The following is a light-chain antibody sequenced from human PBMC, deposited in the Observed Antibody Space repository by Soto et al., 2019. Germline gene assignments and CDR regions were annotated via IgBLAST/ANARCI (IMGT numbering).Light chain of an antibody. Sequence: QSALTQPASVSGSPGQSITISCTGTSSDVGGYNYVSWYQQHPGKAPKLMIYDVSNRPSGVSNRFSGSKSGNTASLTISGLQAEDEADSYCSSYTSSSTVVFGGGTMLTVL. CDR3: SSYTSSSTVV. V-gene: IGLV2-14*01. J-gene: IGLJ2*01. CDR2: DVS. CDR1: SSDVGGYNY.